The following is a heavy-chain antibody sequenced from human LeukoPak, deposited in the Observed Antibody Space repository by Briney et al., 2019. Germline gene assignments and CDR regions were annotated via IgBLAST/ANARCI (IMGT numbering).Heavy chain of an antibody. Sequence: GGSLRLSCAASDFPFNTYSMSWVRQAPGKAPEWVSSISSTSSNLHYADSVRGRFVISRDNAKNSLYLQMYSLRAEDTALYYCARLISGALTMIASGGAFDIWGQGTMVTVS. D-gene: IGHD3-22*01. CDR1: DFPFNTYS. CDR3: ARLISGALTMIASGGAFDI. V-gene: IGHV3-21*01. CDR2: ISSTSSNL. J-gene: IGHJ3*02.